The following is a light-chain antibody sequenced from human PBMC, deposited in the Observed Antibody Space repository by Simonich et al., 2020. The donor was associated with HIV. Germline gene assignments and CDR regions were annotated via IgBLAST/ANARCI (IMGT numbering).Light chain of an antibody. CDR1: SGSIASNS. CDR2: EDN. V-gene: IGLV6-57*01. J-gene: IGLJ3*02. Sequence: NFMLTQPHSVSESPGKTVTISCTRSSGSIASNSVQWYQQRPGSSPTTVIYEDNQSPSGVPNRFSGSIDSSSNSASLTISGLKTEDEADYYCQSYDISSWVFGGGTKLTVL. CDR3: QSYDISSWV.